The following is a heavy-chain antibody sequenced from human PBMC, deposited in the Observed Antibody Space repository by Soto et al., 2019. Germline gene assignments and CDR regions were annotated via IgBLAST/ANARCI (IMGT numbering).Heavy chain of an antibody. CDR3: ARDYYDSSPPDY. V-gene: IGHV1-46*01. CDR1: GYTFTSYY. CDR2: INPSGGST. Sequence: QVQLVQSGAEVKKPGASVKVSCKASGYTFTSYYMHWVRQAPGQGLEWMGIINPSGGSTSYAQKCQGRXXMXRXXSTSTVYMELSSLRSEDTAVYYCARDYYDSSPPDYWGQGTLVTVSS. D-gene: IGHD3-22*01. J-gene: IGHJ4*02.